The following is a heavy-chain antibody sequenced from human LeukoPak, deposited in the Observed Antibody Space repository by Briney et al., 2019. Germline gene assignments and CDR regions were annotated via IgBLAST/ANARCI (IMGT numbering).Heavy chain of an antibody. J-gene: IGHJ4*02. CDR1: SASIRSSNYY. CDR2: IYYSGNT. V-gene: IGHV4-39*01. CDR3: ANHHYGSGRYYSGPRAPFDY. D-gene: IGHD3-10*01. Sequence: PSETLSLTCTVSSASIRSSNYYWGWIRQPPGKGLEWIGSIYYSGNTYYNLSLKSRVTISVDTSKNQFSLKLTSVTAADTAVYYCANHHYGSGRYYSGPRAPFDYWGQGNLVIVSS.